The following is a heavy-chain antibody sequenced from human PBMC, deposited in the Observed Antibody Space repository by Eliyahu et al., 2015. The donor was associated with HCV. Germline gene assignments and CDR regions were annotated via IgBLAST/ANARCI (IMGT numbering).Heavy chain of an antibody. D-gene: IGHD6-19*01. J-gene: IGHJ5*02. CDR3: ASGGGGIAVAGTGGWFDP. Sequence: QVQLQESGPGLVKPSETLSLTCTXXGGXITTYYWSWIRQPPGRGLEWIGYIHYSGSTNYHPSLKSRVTISVDTSKNQFSLNLTSVTAADTAVYYCASGGGGIAVAGTGGWFDPWGQGTLVTVSS. V-gene: IGHV4-59*01. CDR1: GGXITTYY. CDR2: IHYSGST.